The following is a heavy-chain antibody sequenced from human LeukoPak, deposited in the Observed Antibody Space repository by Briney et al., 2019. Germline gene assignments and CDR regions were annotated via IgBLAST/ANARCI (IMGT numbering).Heavy chain of an antibody. Sequence: GGSLRLSCAASGFTFSNYWMHWVRHAPGKGLVWVSYIDSDGITSYADSVKGRFTISRDDAENTLSLQMNSLRAEDTAVYYCARGGHASVDYWGQGTLVTVSS. CDR1: GFTFSNYW. CDR2: IDSDGIT. J-gene: IGHJ4*02. CDR3: ARGGHASVDY. D-gene: IGHD3-10*01. V-gene: IGHV3-74*01.